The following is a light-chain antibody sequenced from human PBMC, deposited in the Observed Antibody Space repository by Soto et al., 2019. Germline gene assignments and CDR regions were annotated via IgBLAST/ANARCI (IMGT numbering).Light chain of an antibody. CDR2: GAS. Sequence: EIVLTQSPGTLSLSPGERATLSCRASQSVSSNYLAWYQQKPGQAPRLLIYGASSMATGILARFIGSGSGTDFTLTITRLEPEDFAVYYCQQYATSPKLTFGGGTKV. CDR3: QQYATSPKLT. V-gene: IGKV3-20*01. J-gene: IGKJ4*01. CDR1: QSVSSNY.